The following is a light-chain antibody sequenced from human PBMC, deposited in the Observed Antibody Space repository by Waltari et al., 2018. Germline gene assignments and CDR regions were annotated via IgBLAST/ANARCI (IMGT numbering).Light chain of an antibody. J-gene: IGLJ2*01. CDR1: KLGDKY. Sequence: PSVSVSPGQTASITCSGDKLGDKYACWYQQKPGQSPVLVIYQDSKRPSGIPERFSGSNSGNTATLTISGTQAMDEADYYCQAWDSSTGVVFGGGTKLTVL. V-gene: IGLV3-1*01. CDR2: QDS. CDR3: QAWDSSTGVV.